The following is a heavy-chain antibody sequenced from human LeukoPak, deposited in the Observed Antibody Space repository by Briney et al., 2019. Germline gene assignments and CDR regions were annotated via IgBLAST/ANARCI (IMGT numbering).Heavy chain of an antibody. CDR1: GFSLSTSGGG. Sequence: SGPTLENPTQTLTLPCTFSGFSLSTSGGGVGWIRQPPGKALEWLPLLYWNEDKRYSPSLKSRLTITKDTSKNQVVLTMTNMDPVDTATYYCAHSIPRIYGSGSPSFDYWGQGTLVTVSS. CDR2: LYWNEDK. CDR3: AHSIPRIYGSGSPSFDY. D-gene: IGHD3-10*01. V-gene: IGHV2-5*01. J-gene: IGHJ4*02.